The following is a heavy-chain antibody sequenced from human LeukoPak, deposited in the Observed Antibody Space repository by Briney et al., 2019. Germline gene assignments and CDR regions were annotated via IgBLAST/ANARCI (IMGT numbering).Heavy chain of an antibody. D-gene: IGHD4-17*01. CDR3: TRLAYGDFRFDP. J-gene: IGHJ5*02. V-gene: IGHV3-73*01. CDR1: GFSFSASA. Sequence: GGSLRLSCAASGFSFSASAMHWIRQAPGTGLEWVGRIKTKVDNYATAYAASAKGRFIISRDESENTAYLQMNSLKTEDTAMYFCTRLAYGDFRFDPWGQGTLVTVSS. CDR2: IKTKVDNYAT.